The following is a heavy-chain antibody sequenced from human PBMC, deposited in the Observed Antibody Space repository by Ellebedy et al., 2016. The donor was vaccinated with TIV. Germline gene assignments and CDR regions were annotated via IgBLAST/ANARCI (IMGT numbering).Heavy chain of an antibody. J-gene: IGHJ4*02. Sequence: PGGSLRLSCVASGFRFNEHAMHRVRQVPGKGLEWVSGISWNSVSRGYGDSVKGRFIISRDNAKNSLYLQMDSLRPDATALYYCAKDSAYGGSTWYYFDSWGQGILVTVSS. CDR2: ISWNSVSR. CDR1: GFRFNEHA. D-gene: IGHD3-16*01. CDR3: AKDSAYGGSTWYYFDS. V-gene: IGHV3-9*01.